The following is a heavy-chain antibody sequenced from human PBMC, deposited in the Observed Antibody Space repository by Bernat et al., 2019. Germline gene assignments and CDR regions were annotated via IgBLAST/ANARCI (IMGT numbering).Heavy chain of an antibody. D-gene: IGHD2-2*01. CDR3: AKGKLPTAAPFDY. CDR1: GFTFSSYA. J-gene: IGHJ4*02. Sequence: EVQLLESGGGLVQPGGSLRLSCAASGFTFSSYAMSWVRQAPGKGLEWVSAISGSGGSTYYADSVKGRFTISRDNSKNTLYLQMDSLRAEDTAIYYCAKGKLPTAAPFDYWGQGALVTVSS. CDR2: ISGSGGST. V-gene: IGHV3-23*01.